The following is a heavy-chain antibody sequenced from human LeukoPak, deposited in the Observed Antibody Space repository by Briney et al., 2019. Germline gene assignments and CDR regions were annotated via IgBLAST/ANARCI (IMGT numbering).Heavy chain of an antibody. CDR2: ISSSGSTI. CDR3: ARDRLPIAASGSYFDY. D-gene: IGHD6-13*01. CDR1: GFTFSDYY. Sequence: PGGSLRLSCAASGFTFSDYYMSWIRQAPGKGLEWVSYISSSGSTIYYADSVKGRFTISRDNAKNSLYLQMNSLRAEDTAVYYCARDRLPIAASGSYFDYWGQGTLVTVSS. J-gene: IGHJ4*02. V-gene: IGHV3-11*01.